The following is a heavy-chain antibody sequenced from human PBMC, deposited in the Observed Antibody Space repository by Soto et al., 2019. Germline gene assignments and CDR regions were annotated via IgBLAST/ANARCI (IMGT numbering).Heavy chain of an antibody. J-gene: IGHJ2*01. V-gene: IGHV4-34*01. CDR3: ARYGGTSIWYFDI. D-gene: IGHD1-26*01. CDR2: VGHSGIA. Sequence: QVQLQQWGAGLLKPSETLSLTCTVYGASFAGYYWTWLRQSPGKGLEWIGEVGHSGIAKYNPSLGSRLSLSLDTSNNQFSLHLTSVTAADTAVYYCARYGGTSIWYFDIWGRGTLVSVSS. CDR1: GASFAGYY.